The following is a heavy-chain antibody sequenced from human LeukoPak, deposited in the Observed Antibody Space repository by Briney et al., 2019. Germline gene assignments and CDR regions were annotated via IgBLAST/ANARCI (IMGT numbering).Heavy chain of an antibody. V-gene: IGHV3-9*01. J-gene: IGHJ4*02. D-gene: IGHD6-13*01. CDR2: ISWNSGSI. Sequence: GGSLRLSCAASGFTFDDYAMHWVRQAPGKGLEWVSGISWNSGSIGYADSVKGRFTVSRDNSKKTLYLQTNSLRAEDTAVYYCAKDYGSWPYYLDYWGQGTLVTVSS. CDR1: GFTFDDYA. CDR3: AKDYGSWPYYLDY.